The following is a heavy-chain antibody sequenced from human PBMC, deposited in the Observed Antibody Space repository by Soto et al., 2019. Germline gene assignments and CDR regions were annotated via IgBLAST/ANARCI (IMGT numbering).Heavy chain of an antibody. D-gene: IGHD2-15*01. V-gene: IGHV2-5*01. J-gene: IGHJ4*02. CDR1: GFSLSTSGVG. Sequence: SGPTLVNPTQTLTLTCTFSGFSLSTSGVGVGWIRQPPGKALEWLALIYWNDDKRYSPSLKSRLTITKDTSKNQVVLTMTNMDPVDTATYYCAHTLGYCSGGSCYFLEWGQGTLVTVSS. CDR3: AHTLGYCSGGSCYFLE. CDR2: IYWNDDK.